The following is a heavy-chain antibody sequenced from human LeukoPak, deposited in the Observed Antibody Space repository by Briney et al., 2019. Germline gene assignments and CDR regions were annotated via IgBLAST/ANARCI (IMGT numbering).Heavy chain of an antibody. CDR3: ARVIVVIPGTNVWFDP. CDR1: GYTFTSYD. J-gene: IGHJ5*02. D-gene: IGHD2-2*01. CDR2: MNPNSGNT. Sequence: ASVKVSCKASGYTFTSYDINWVRQATGQGLEWMGWMNPNSGNTGYAQKFQGRVTITRNTSISTAYMELSSLSSEDTAVYYCARVIVVIPGTNVWFDPWGQGTLVTVSS. V-gene: IGHV1-8*03.